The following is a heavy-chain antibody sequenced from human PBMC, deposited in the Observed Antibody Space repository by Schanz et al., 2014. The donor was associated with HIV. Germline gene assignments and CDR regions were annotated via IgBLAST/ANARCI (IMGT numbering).Heavy chain of an antibody. J-gene: IGHJ6*02. Sequence: QLVQSGPEVKKPGASVTVSCKASGVTFSSSAVQWVRQARGQGLEWIGYIGVGGATTNYAQKFQGRVTITRDMSTNTADMELSGLRSEDTAVYYCARGLGAPYYDFRSGYYKGVIYYGMDVWGQGTTVTVSS. CDR2: IGVGGATT. V-gene: IGHV1-58*01. D-gene: IGHD3-3*01. CDR1: GVTFSSSA. CDR3: ARGLGAPYYDFRSGYYKGVIYYGMDV.